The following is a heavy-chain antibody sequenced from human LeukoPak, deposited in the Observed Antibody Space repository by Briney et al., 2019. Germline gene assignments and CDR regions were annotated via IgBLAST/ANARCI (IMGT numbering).Heavy chain of an antibody. J-gene: IGHJ4*02. CDR1: GFTFSSYA. CDR2: ISADGITT. D-gene: IGHD6-19*01. Sequence: GGSLRLSCAASGFTFSSYAMSWVRQAPGKGPEWVSAISADGITTYYADSVKGRFTISRDNSKNMLFLQMNTLRADDTAVYYCTRESRSAVAGDWGQGTLVSVSS. V-gene: IGHV3-23*01. CDR3: TRESRSAVAGD.